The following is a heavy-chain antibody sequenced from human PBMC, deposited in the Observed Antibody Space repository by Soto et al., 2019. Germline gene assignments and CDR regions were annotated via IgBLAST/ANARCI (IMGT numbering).Heavy chain of an antibody. CDR3: VREAGSGSYSQY. D-gene: IGHD3-10*01. J-gene: IGHJ4*02. Sequence: EVQLVESGGGLVQPGGSLRLSCAASGFTFSTYAMNWVRQAPGKGLEWLSYSSGSSSSTYYADSVKGRFSTSRDNAKNSLFLQIHSLRDEDTAVYYCVREAGSGSYSQYWGQGTLVTVSS. V-gene: IGHV3-48*02. CDR2: SSGSSSST. CDR1: GFTFSTYA.